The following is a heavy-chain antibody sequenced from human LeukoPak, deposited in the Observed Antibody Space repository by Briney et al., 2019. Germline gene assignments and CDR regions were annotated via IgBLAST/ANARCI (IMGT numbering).Heavy chain of an antibody. CDR2: IAYNGIP. J-gene: IGHJ4*02. Sequence: PSETLSLTCTVSGGSINSDYWTWIRQSPGKGLEWIGYIAYNGIPNYNPSLKSRLTISRDTSKNQFSLNLRSVTAADTAVYYCARERHGHPFASWGQGTLVTVSS. V-gene: IGHV4-59*01. CDR3: ARERHGHPFAS. CDR1: GGSINSDY.